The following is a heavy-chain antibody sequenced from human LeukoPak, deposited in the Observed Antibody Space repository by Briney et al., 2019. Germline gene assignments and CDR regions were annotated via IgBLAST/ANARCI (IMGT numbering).Heavy chain of an antibody. CDR1: GYTFTSYG. CDR3: ARDRYYGSGKRYFDY. CDR2: ISAYNGNT. V-gene: IGHV1-18*01. Sequence: ASVKVSCKASGYTFTSYGISWVRQAPGQGLEWMGWISAYNGNTNYAQKLQGRVTMTTDTSTSTAYMELRSLRSDDTAVYYCARDRYYGSGKRYFDYWGQGTLVTVPS. J-gene: IGHJ4*02. D-gene: IGHD3-10*01.